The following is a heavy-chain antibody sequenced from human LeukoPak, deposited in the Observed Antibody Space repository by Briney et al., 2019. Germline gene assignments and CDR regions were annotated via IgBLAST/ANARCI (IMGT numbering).Heavy chain of an antibody. CDR3: ARQGTVKYYFDY. D-gene: IGHD4-17*01. V-gene: IGHV4-39*01. J-gene: IGHJ4*02. CDR2: IYYSGST. CDR1: GGSISSSSYY. Sequence: PSETLSLTCTVSGGSISSSSYYWGWLRQPPGKGLEWIGSIYYSGSTYYNPSLKSRVTISVDTSKNQFSLKLSSVTAADTAVYYCARQGTVKYYFDYWGQGTLVTVSS.